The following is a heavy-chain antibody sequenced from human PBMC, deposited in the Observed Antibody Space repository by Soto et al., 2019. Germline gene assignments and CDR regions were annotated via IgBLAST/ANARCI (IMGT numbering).Heavy chain of an antibody. CDR1: GGSISGYY. V-gene: IGHV4-4*07. CDR2: IYTSGST. J-gene: IGHJ5*02. CDR3: AQQFYYDFWSGYESWFDP. Sequence: LSLTCTVSGGSISGYYWSWIRQPAGKGLEWIGRIYTSGSTNYNPSLKSRVTMSVDTSKNQFSLKLTSVTAADTAVYYCAQQFYYDFWSGYESWFDPWGQGTLVTVSS. D-gene: IGHD3-3*01.